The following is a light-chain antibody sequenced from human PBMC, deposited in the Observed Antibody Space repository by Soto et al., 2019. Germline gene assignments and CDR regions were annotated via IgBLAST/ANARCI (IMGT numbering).Light chain of an antibody. V-gene: IGKV1-27*01. CDR3: QKYNIAPYT. CDR1: QGVSNN. CDR2: AAS. J-gene: IGKJ3*01. Sequence: DIQMTQSPSSLSASVGDRVTITCRASQGVSNNLAWYQQRPGRVPKLLIYAASTLQSGVPSRFSGSGSGTDFTLTISSLQPEDVATYYCQKYNIAPYTFGPGTSVDLK.